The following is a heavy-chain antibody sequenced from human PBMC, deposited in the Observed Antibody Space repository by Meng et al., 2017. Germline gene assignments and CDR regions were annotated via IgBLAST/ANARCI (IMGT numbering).Heavy chain of an antibody. CDR3: ARVVLYFDL. V-gene: IGHV3-48*03. J-gene: IGHJ2*01. CDR1: GFIFNNYE. CDR2: ISSSGSTK. Sequence: GESLKISCAGSGFIFNNYEMNWVRQAPGKGLEWVSYISSSGSTKYYADSVKGRFTISRDNAKNSLYLQMNSLRVEDTAVYYCARVVLYFDLWGRGTLVTVSS.